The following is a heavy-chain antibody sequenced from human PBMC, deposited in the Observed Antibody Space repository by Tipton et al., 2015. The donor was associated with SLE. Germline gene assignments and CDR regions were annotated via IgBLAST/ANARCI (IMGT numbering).Heavy chain of an antibody. CDR1: GYTFTSFD. CDR3: ARARHQLGFDY. D-gene: IGHD5-24*01. V-gene: IGHV1-8*01. J-gene: IGHJ4*02. Sequence: QLVQSGAEVKKPGASVKVSCKASGYTFTSFDINWVRQATGQGLEWMGWMNSNSGNTAYAQKFQGRVTMTRDTSISTAYMELSSQRSEDTAVYYCARARHQLGFDYGGQGTLGPVSS. CDR2: MNSNSGNT.